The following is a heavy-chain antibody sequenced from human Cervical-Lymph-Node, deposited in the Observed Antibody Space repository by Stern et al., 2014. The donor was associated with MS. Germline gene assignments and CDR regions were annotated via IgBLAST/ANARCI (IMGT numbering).Heavy chain of an antibody. V-gene: IGHV3-7*01. J-gene: IGHJ5*01. CDR1: GFSFKDYW. CDR3: ARDGYGWFDS. D-gene: IGHD2-2*03. CDR2: IRQDGAEI. Sequence: QLEESGGGLVQPGGSLRLSCAASGFSFKDYWMTWVRQAPGKGLEWVANIRQDGAEIYYVDSMKGRVTISRDNAKNSLYLHMSSLRTEDTAVYYCARDGYGWFDSWGQGTLVTVSS.